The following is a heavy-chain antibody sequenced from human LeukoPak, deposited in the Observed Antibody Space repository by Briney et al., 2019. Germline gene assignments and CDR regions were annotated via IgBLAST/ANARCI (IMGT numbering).Heavy chain of an antibody. D-gene: IGHD3-22*01. J-gene: IGHJ4*02. CDR2: ISYDGSNK. Sequence: PGRSLRLSCAASGFTFSSYAIHWVRQAPGKGLEWVAVISYDGSNKYYADSVKGRFTISRDNSENTLYLQMNSLRAEDTAVYYCARGRNYYDSSAPYFDYWGQGTLVTVSS. CDR1: GFTFSSYA. CDR3: ARGRNYYDSSAPYFDY. V-gene: IGHV3-30*03.